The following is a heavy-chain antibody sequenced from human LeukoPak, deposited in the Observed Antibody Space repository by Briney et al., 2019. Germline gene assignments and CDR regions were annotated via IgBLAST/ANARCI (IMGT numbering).Heavy chain of an antibody. CDR1: GGSISSSY. D-gene: IGHD2-15*01. CDR3: ARDWTGMVAFDY. V-gene: IGHV4-4*07. Sequence: PSETLSLTCAVSGGSISSSYWSWIRQPAGKGLEWIGRIYTSGSTSYNPSLKSRVTISVDTSKNQFSLKLSSVTAADTAVYYCARDWTGMVAFDYWGQGTLVTVSS. J-gene: IGHJ4*02. CDR2: IYTSGST.